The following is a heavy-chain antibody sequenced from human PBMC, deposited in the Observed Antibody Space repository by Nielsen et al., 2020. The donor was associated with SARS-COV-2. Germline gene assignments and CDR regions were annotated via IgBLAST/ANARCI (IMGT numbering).Heavy chain of an antibody. D-gene: IGHD3-16*01. CDR1: GFTFGSFT. J-gene: IGHJ4*02. CDR2: LNSNGHST. CDR3: VRGLQVPNGLAHR. Sequence: GESLKISCSASGFTFGSFTRHWVRQPPGRELEYVSALNSNGHSTYYADSVKGRFTISRDNAKNTLYLQMNSLRAEDTAVYYCVRGLQVPNGLAHRWGQGTLVTVSS. V-gene: IGHV3-64D*06.